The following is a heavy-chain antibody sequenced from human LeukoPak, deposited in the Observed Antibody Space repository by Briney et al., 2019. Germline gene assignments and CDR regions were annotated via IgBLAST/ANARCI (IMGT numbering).Heavy chain of an antibody. CDR1: GYTLTDFS. J-gene: IGHJ4*02. D-gene: IGHD3-22*01. V-gene: IGHV1-24*01. Sequence: ASLKVSCNISGYTLTDFSMHWVRQAPGKGLEWMGGFNREDDEAIYAPHFQGRVTVTEDTSTDTAYMELSSLRSEDTAVYYCATPDSYYDNSGRPLVPDWGQGTLVTVSS. CDR2: FNREDDEA. CDR3: ATPDSYYDNSGRPLVPD.